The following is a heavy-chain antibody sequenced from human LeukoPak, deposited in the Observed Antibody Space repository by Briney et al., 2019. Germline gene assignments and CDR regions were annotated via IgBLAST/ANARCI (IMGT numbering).Heavy chain of an antibody. J-gene: IGHJ4*02. CDR3: ARAGQSDY. CDR1: GFTFDGYA. CDR2: VSWNSGSI. V-gene: IGHV3-9*01. Sequence: PGRSLRLSCAASGFTFDGYAMHWVRQAPGKGLEWVSGVSWNSGSIGYADSVKGRFTISRDNAKNSLYLQMNSLRAEDTAVYYCARAGQSDYWGQGTLVTVSS.